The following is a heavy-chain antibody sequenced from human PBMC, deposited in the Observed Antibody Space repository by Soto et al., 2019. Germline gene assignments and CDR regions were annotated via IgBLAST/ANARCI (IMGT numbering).Heavy chain of an antibody. CDR1: GYTFTSYG. J-gene: IGHJ6*02. Sequence: ASLKVSCKASGYTFTSYGISWVRRAPGQGLGWMGWISAYNGNTNYAQKLQGRVTMTTDTSTSTAYMELRSLRSDDTAVYYCARASRSRMYYDILTCYPDSYGMDVWGQGTTVTVSS. D-gene: IGHD3-9*01. CDR2: ISAYNGNT. CDR3: ARASRSRMYYDILTCYPDSYGMDV. V-gene: IGHV1-18*01.